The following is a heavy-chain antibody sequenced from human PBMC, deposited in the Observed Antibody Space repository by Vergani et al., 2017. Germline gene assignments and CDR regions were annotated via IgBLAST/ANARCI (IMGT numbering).Heavy chain of an antibody. D-gene: IGHD2-2*01. CDR3: ARVGTSSNRDYFDY. CDR2: INPNSGGT. CDR1: GYTFTDYF. J-gene: IGHJ4*02. Sequence: QVQLVQSGAEVKKPGASVKVSCKASGYTFTDYFMHWVRQAPGLGLEWMGWINPNSGGTNYAQKFQGRVTMTRDTSISTAYMELSNLRSDDTAVYYCARVGTSSNRDYFDYWGQGTLVTVSS. V-gene: IGHV1-2*02.